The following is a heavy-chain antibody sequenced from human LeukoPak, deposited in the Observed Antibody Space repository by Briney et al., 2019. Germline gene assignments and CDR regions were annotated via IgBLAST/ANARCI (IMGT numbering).Heavy chain of an antibody. CDR1: GFTFRSYA. CDR2: ISGGGGGT. Sequence: PGGSLRLSCAASGFTFRSYAMGWVRQSPGKGLEWVSSISGGGGGTYYAEFVKGRFTISRDNSKNTLCLQMNSLRAEDTAVYYCVKNLLGDAAYSWYFDLWGRGTLVTVSS. V-gene: IGHV3-23*01. CDR3: VKNLLGDAAYSWYFDL. D-gene: IGHD1-26*01. J-gene: IGHJ2*01.